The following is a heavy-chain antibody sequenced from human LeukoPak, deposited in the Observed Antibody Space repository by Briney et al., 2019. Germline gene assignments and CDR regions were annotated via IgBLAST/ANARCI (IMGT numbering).Heavy chain of an antibody. CDR2: IIPIFGTA. J-gene: IGHJ4*02. CDR1: GGTFSSYA. CDR3: ARGISGYIMYYFDS. Sequence: SVKVSCKASGGTFSSYAISWVRQAPGQGLEWMGGIIPIFGTANYAQKFQGRVTITADKSTSTAYMELSSLRSEDTAVYYCARGISGYIMYYFDSWGPGTLVTVSS. V-gene: IGHV1-69*06. D-gene: IGHD3-22*01.